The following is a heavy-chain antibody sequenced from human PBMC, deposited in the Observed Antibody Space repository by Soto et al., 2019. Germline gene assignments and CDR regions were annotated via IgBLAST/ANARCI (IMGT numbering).Heavy chain of an antibody. CDR3: TTGATWYLYYGMDV. CDR1: GFTFSNAW. Sequence: GSLRLSCAASGFTFSNAWMSWVRQAPGKGLEWVGRIKSKTDGGTTDYAAPVKGRFTISRDDSKNTLYLQMNSLKTEDTAVYYCTTGATWYLYYGMDVWGQGTTVTVSS. V-gene: IGHV3-15*01. D-gene: IGHD5-12*01. J-gene: IGHJ6*02. CDR2: IKSKTDGGTT.